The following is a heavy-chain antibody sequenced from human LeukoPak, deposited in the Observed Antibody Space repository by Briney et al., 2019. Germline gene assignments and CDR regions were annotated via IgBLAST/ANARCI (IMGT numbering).Heavy chain of an antibody. CDR3: AREGPIVGATHLVDY. CDR2: INPNSGGT. CDR1: GYTFTYYY. D-gene: IGHD1-26*01. Sequence: ASVTVSCTASGYTFTYYYVHWVRQAPGQGLEWMGWINPNSGGTNYAQKFQGRVTMTRDTSISTAYMELSRLRSDDTAVYYCAREGPIVGATHLVDYWGQGTLVTVSS. V-gene: IGHV1-2*02. J-gene: IGHJ4*02.